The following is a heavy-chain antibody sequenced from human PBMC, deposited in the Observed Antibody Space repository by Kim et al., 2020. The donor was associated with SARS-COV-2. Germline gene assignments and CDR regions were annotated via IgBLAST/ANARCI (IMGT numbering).Heavy chain of an antibody. J-gene: IGHJ4*02. D-gene: IGHD6-19*01. Sequence: YIYYADSVKGHYTIPRDNAKNSLYLQMNRLGAEDTAVYYGARDSGEGFDYWGQGTLVTVSS. CDR3: ARDSGEGFDY. V-gene: IGHV3-21*01. CDR2: YI.